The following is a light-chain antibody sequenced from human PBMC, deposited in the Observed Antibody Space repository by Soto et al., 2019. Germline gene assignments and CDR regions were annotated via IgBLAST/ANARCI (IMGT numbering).Light chain of an antibody. CDR2: AAS. Sequence: DIQMTQSPSFLSASVVDRVTITCRASQGISSYLAWYQQKPGKAPKLLIYAASTLQSGVPLSFRGSGYGTSFILTISSLQTEDFATYYCQQLLSYPITFGQGTGMEIK. CDR3: QQLLSYPIT. CDR1: QGISSY. J-gene: IGKJ5*01. V-gene: IGKV1-9*01.